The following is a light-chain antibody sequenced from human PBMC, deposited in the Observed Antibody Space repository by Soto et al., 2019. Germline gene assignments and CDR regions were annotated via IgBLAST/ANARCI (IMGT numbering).Light chain of an antibody. CDR2: GAS. CDR3: QESYTTART. J-gene: IGKJ1*01. V-gene: IGKV3-15*01. CDR1: QSVTRN. Sequence: MVRARAEPTRSQSAGERSTRDRGASQSVTRNLAWYQQKPGRAPRLLIYGASTRATGIPARFSGSGSATEFALPISSLSDEAFALSYCQESYTTARTYARGTKVDIK.